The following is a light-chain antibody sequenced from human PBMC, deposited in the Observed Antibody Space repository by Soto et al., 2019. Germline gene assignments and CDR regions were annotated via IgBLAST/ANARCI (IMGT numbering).Light chain of an antibody. CDR1: QSISGW. Sequence: DIQMTQSPSTLSASVGDRVTITCRASQSISGWLAWYRQKPGKAPELLIYSASTLETGVPSRFSGSGSGTEFTLTVSSLRPDDFATYYCQQYESYPLTFSGGTKVDIK. J-gene: IGKJ4*01. CDR2: SAS. V-gene: IGKV1-5*03. CDR3: QQYESYPLT.